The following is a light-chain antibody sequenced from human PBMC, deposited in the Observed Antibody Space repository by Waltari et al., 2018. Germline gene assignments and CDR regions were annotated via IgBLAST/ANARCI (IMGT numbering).Light chain of an antibody. CDR2: DVN. V-gene: IGLV2-14*01. J-gene: IGLJ1*01. CDR1: CSTVSRPLP. CDR3: CSYTSIGTYI. Sequence: QSALAQPAYVSGTHGRTTPISHSVTCSTVSRPLPVHWYQQHPGKDPRTMVYDVNNRPSGVSSRFYGSKSGNTASLTISGLQAEDEADYYCCSYTSIGTYIFGTGTKVTVL.